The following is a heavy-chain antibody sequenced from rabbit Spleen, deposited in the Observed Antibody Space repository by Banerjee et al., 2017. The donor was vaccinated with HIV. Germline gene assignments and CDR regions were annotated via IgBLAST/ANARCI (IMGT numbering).Heavy chain of an antibody. CDR3: VREAGYGGYGDANL. D-gene: IGHD6-1*01. J-gene: IGHJ6*01. V-gene: IGHV1S7*01. CDR2: IYAAKGST. Sequence: QLVETGRGLVQPGGSLTLSCKAAGIDFTNYYISWVRQAPGKGLEWIGIIYAAKGSTNYASWVNGRFTISSDNAQSTVDLQLNSLTAADTATYFCVREAGYGGYGDANLRGPGTLVTVS. CDR1: GIDFTNYY.